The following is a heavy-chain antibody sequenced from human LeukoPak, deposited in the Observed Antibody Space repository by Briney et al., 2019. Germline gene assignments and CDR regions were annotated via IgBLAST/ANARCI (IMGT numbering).Heavy chain of an antibody. Sequence: SETLSVTCAVYGGSFSGYYWSWIRQPPGKGLEWIGEINHSGSTNYNPSLKSRVTISVDTSKNQFSLKLSSVTAADTAVYYCARGRGSYSADYWGQGTLVTVSS. CDR1: GGSFSGYY. J-gene: IGHJ4*02. CDR3: ARGRGSYSADY. V-gene: IGHV4-34*01. CDR2: INHSGST. D-gene: IGHD1-26*01.